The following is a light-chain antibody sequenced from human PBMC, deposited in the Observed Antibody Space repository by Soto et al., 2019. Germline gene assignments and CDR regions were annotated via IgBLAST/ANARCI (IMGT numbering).Light chain of an antibody. CDR1: QSISNW. CDR3: QRYDSFSVT. CDR2: HSS. V-gene: IGKV1-5*01. J-gene: IGKJ5*01. Sequence: EIQITQFPSTLPASVGDRVTITCVASQSISNWLAWYQQKPGTSPKLLIYHSSTLESGVPSRFSGSGSGTELTLTISSLQPEDFATYYCQRYDSFSVTVGPVTRLEIK.